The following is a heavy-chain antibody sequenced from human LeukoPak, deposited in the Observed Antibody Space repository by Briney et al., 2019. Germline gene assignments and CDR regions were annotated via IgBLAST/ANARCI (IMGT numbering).Heavy chain of an antibody. D-gene: IGHD5-18*01. V-gene: IGHV1-69*13. CDR3: ARGYSYGNFDY. Sequence: ASVKVSCKASGGTFSSYDISWVRQAPGQGLEWMGGIIPIFGTANYAQKFQGRVTITADESTSTAYMELSSLRSEDTAVYYCARGYSYGNFDYWGQGTLVTVSS. J-gene: IGHJ4*02. CDR2: IIPIFGTA. CDR1: GGTFSSYD.